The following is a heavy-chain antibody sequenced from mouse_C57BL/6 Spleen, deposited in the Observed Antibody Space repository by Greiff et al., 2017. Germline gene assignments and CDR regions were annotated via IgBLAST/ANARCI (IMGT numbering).Heavy chain of an antibody. CDR2: IDPENGDT. V-gene: IGHV14-4*01. CDR3: TTRDGYDYAMDY. CDR1: GFNIKDDY. J-gene: IGHJ4*01. Sequence: VQLQQSGAELVRPGASVKLSCTASGFNIKDDYMHWVKQRPEQGLEWIGWIDPENGDTEYASKFQGKATITADTSSNTAYLQLSSLTSEDTAVYYCTTRDGYDYAMDYWGQGTSVTVSS. D-gene: IGHD2-2*01.